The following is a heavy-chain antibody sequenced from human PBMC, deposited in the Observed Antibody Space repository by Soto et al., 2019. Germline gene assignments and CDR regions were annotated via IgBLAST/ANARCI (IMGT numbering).Heavy chain of an antibody. CDR1: GYTFTSYY. CDR2: INPSGGST. CDR3: AREWGDSSSSPRYFDY. V-gene: IGHV1-46*01. D-gene: IGHD6-6*01. J-gene: IGHJ4*02. Sequence: ASVKVSCKASGYTFTSYYMHWVRQAPGQGLEWMGIINPSGGSTSYAQKFQGRATMTRDTSTSTVYMELSSLRSEDTAVYYCAREWGDSSSSPRYFDYWGQGTLVTVSS.